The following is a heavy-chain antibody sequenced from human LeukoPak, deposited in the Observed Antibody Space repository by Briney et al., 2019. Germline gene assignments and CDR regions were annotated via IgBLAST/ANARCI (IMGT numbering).Heavy chain of an antibody. V-gene: IGHV1-2*02. CDR3: ARGTDYDILTGPRGYYGMDV. CDR2: INPNSGGT. Sequence: ASVKVSCKASGYTFTGYYMHWVRQAPGQGLEWMGWINPNSGGTNYAQKFQGRVTMTRDTSISTAYMELSRLRSDDTAVYYCARGTDYDILTGPRGYYGMDVWGQGTTVTVSS. J-gene: IGHJ6*02. D-gene: IGHD3-9*01. CDR1: GYTFTGYY.